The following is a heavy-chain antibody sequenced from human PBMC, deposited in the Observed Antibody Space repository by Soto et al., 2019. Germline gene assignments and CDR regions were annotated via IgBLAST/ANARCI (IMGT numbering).Heavy chain of an antibody. Sequence: SVKVSCKASGGTFSSYAISWVRQAPGQGLEWMGGIIPIFGTANYAQKFQGRVTITADESTSTAYMELSSLRSEDTAVYYCARDGQLSMATTALDYWGQGTLVTVSS. CDR2: IIPIFGTA. J-gene: IGHJ4*02. CDR3: ARDGQLSMATTALDY. V-gene: IGHV1-69*13. CDR1: GGTFSSYA. D-gene: IGHD3-16*02.